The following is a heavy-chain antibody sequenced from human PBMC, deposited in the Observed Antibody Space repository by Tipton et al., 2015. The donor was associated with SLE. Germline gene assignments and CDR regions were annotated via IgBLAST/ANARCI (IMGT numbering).Heavy chain of an antibody. V-gene: IGHV4-34*01. CDR2: IDHSGRT. D-gene: IGHD1-1*01. J-gene: IGHJ4*02. CDR3: ARAGWNDLSD. CDR1: GGSVSGYF. Sequence: TLPLTCAVYGGSVSGYFWTWIRQSPGKGLEWIGEIDHSGRTNYNPSLKSPVTISADTSKNQLSLKLSSVTATDTAVYYCARAGWNDLSDWGQGTLVSVSS.